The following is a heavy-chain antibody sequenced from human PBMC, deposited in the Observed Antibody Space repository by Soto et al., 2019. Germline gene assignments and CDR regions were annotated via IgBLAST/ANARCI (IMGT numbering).Heavy chain of an antibody. J-gene: IGHJ4*02. V-gene: IGHV5-10-1*01. Sequence: PGESLKISCKGSGYSFTSYWISWVRQMPGKGLEWMGRIDPSDSYTNYSPSFQGHVTISADKSISTAYLQWSSLKASDTAMYYCARHGGGVAAAGFDYWGQETLVTVPS. CDR3: ARHGGGVAAAGFDY. D-gene: IGHD6-13*01. CDR1: GYSFTSYW. CDR2: IDPSDSYT.